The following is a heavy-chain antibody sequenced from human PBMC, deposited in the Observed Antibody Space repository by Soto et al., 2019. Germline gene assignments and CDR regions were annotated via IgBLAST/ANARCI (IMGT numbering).Heavy chain of an antibody. J-gene: IGHJ5*02. CDR1: GFTFSIYA. CDR2: ISGSGAGT. V-gene: IGHV3-23*01. Sequence: GGSLRLSCAASGFTFSIYAMRWLRQAPGKGLEWVPDISGSGAGTYYADSVKGRFTISRDNSKNTLYLQMNSLRADDTAVYFWAKGYTNGYNWFDPWGQGTLVTVSS. D-gene: IGHD2-2*02. CDR3: AKGYTNGYNWFDP.